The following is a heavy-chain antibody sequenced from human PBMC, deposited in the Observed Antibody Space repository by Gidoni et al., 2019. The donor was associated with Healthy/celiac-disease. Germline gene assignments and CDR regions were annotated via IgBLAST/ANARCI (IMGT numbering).Heavy chain of an antibody. J-gene: IGHJ4*02. CDR3: AGRLFQDYFDY. V-gene: IGHV3-48*02. Sequence: ELQLVESGGGLVQPGGSLRLSCAASGFTFSRYRMNWVRQAPGRGLEWVSYISSSSSIITYADSVKGRFTISRDNAKNSLYLQINSLRDEDTAVYYCAGRLFQDYFDYWGQGTLVTVSS. CDR1: GFTFSRYR. D-gene: IGHD3-22*01. CDR2: ISSSSSII.